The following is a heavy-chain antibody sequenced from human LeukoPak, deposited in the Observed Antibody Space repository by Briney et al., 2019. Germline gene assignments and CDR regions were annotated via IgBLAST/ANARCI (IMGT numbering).Heavy chain of an antibody. CDR2: IYHSGST. CDR3: ASGYSYGSMFDP. CDR1: GYSISSGYY. D-gene: IGHD5-18*01. Sequence: SETLSLTCTVSGYSISSGYYWGWIRQPPGKGLEWIGSIYHSGSTYYKPSLKSRVTISVDTSKNQFSLKLSSVTAADTAVYYCASGYSYGSMFDPWGQGTLVTVSS. V-gene: IGHV4-38-2*02. J-gene: IGHJ5*02.